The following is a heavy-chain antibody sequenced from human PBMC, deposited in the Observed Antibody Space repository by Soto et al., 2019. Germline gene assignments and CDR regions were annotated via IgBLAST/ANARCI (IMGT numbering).Heavy chain of an antibody. D-gene: IGHD5-12*01. CDR3: ARMGKDGYNLYYFDY. V-gene: IGHV2-26*01. CDR2: IFSNDEK. J-gene: IGHJ4*02. Sequence: SGPTLVNPTETLTLTCTVSGFSLSNARMGVSWIRQPPGKALEWLAHIFSNDEKSYSTSLKSRLTISKDTSKSQVVLTMTKMDPVDTATYYCARMGKDGYNLYYFDYWGQGTLVTVSS. CDR1: GFSLSNARMG.